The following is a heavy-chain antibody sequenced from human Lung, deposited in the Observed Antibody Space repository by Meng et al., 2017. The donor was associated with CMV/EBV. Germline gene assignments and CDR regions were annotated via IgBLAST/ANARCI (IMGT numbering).Heavy chain of an antibody. CDR3: ARDSASVGSGYYYYYGMDV. Sequence: GESXKISCAASGFTFSSYWMSWVRQAPGKGLEWVANIKQDGSEKYYVDSVKGRFTISRDNAKNSLYLQMNSLRAEDTAVYYCARDSASVGSGYYYYYGMDVWGQGXTVTVSS. CDR1: GFTFSSYW. J-gene: IGHJ6*02. D-gene: IGHD2-15*01. CDR2: IKQDGSEK. V-gene: IGHV3-7*01.